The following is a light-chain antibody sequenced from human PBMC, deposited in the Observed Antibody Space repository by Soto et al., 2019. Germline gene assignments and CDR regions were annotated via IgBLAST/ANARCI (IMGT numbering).Light chain of an antibody. CDR1: QSVSSN. J-gene: IGKJ4*01. CDR2: GAS. CDR3: QQYYAWPLT. V-gene: IGKV3-15*01. Sequence: ERVMTQAPDTLSVSPGERATLSCRASQSVSSNLAWYQQIPGQAPRLLIYGASTRATGFPARFSGSGSATEFTPTISNLQSEDFAVYYCQQYYAWPLTFGGGTKV.